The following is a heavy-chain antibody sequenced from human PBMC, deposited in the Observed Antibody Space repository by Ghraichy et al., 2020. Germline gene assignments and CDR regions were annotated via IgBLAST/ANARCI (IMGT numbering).Heavy chain of an antibody. J-gene: IGHJ4*02. CDR1: GDSVSSDSAT. Sequence: SQTLSLTCAISGDSVSSDSATWTWIRQSPSRGLEWLGRTYYRSKWYNDYAISVKSRITINPDTSKNQFFLQLNSVTPEDTAVYYCAKEHVWGSVASWGQGTLVTVSS. CDR2: TYYRSKWYN. D-gene: IGHD3-16*01. V-gene: IGHV6-1*01. CDR3: AKEHVWGSVAS.